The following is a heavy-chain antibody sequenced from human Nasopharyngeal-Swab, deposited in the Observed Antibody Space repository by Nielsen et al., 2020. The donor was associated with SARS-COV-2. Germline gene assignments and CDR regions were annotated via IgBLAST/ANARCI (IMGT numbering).Heavy chain of an antibody. CDR3: ASLVAPIGG. CDR1: GGSFSGYY. CDR2: INHSGST. D-gene: IGHD5-12*01. Sequence: SGTLSLTCAVYGGSFSGYYWSWIRQPPGKGLEWIGEINHSGSTNYNPSLKSRVTISVDTSKNQFSLKLSSVTAADTAVYYCASLVAPIGGWGQGTLVTVSS. V-gene: IGHV4-34*01. J-gene: IGHJ4*02.